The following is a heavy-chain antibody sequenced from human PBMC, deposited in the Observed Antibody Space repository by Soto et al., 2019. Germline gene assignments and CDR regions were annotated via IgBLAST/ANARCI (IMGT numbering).Heavy chain of an antibody. Sequence: GGSLRLSXAASGFTFSSSWMNWVRQAPGKGLEWVAGIKEDGSEKYYVDFVKGRFTISRDNAENSLYLQMNGLRAEDTAVYYCARDRGYSCFDYWGLGTLVTVSS. D-gene: IGHD5-18*01. CDR1: GFTFSSSW. CDR2: IKEDGSEK. V-gene: IGHV3-7*01. CDR3: ARDRGYSCFDY. J-gene: IGHJ4*02.